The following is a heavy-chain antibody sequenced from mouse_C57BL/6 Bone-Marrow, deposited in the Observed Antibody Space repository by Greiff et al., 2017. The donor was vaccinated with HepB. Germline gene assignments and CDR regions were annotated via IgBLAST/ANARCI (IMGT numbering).Heavy chain of an antibody. V-gene: IGHV7-1*01. D-gene: IGHD5-1*01. J-gene: IGHJ4*01. Sequence: EVKLMESGGGLVQSGRSLRLSCATSGFTFSDFYMEWVRQAPGKGLEWIAASRNKANDYTTEYSASVKGRFIVSRDTSQSILYLQMNALRAEDTAIYYCARDATYPYAMDYWGQGTSVTVSS. CDR3: ARDATYPYAMDY. CDR2: SRNKANDYTT. CDR1: GFTFSDFY.